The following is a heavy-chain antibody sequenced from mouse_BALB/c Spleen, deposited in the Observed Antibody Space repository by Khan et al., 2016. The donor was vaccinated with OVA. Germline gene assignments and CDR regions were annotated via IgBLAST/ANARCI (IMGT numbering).Heavy chain of an antibody. V-gene: IGHV1-7*01. CDR2: INPTSGYT. CDR1: GYTFSSYW. CDR3: ARDRIDY. Sequence: QVQLKVSGAEQAKPGASVKMSCKTSGYTFSSYWMHWVKQRLGQGLEWIGYINPTSGYTEYNEKFKDKATLSADKSSSTAYMQLTSLTSEDSAVYYCARDRIDYWGQGTTLTVSS. J-gene: IGHJ2*01.